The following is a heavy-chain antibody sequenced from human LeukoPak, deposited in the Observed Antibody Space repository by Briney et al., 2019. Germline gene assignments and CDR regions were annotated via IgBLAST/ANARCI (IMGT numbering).Heavy chain of an antibody. D-gene: IGHD4-23*01. Sequence: PGGSLRLSCAASGLTFSNYDMHWVRQAPGKGLEWVAGIWYDGSNKYYADSVKGRFTISRDNSKNTLYLQMNSLRAEDTAVYYCARDDYGGKLDIWGQGTVVTVSS. V-gene: IGHV3-33*01. CDR1: GLTFSNYD. CDR3: ARDDYGGKLDI. CDR2: IWYDGSNK. J-gene: IGHJ3*02.